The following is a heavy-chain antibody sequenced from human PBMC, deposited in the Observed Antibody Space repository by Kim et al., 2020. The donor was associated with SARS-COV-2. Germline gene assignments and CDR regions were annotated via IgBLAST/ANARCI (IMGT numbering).Heavy chain of an antibody. CDR1: GFTFSSYA. Sequence: GGSLRLSCAASGFTFSSYAMSWVRQAPGKGLEWVSAISGSGGSTYYADSVKGRFTISSDNSKNTLYLQMNSLRAEDTAVYYCAKDRPTMIVVVTEYFQHWGQGTLVTVSS. J-gene: IGHJ1*01. V-gene: IGHV3-23*01. D-gene: IGHD3-22*01. CDR2: ISGSGGST. CDR3: AKDRPTMIVVVTEYFQH.